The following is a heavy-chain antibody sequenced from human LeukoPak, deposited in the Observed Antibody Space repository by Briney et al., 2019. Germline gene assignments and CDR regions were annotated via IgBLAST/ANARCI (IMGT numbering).Heavy chain of an antibody. CDR3: VKVGGDYYAPEY. D-gene: IGHD2-2*01. J-gene: IGHJ4*02. CDR1: GFTFSSYA. Sequence: PGGSLRLSCAASGFTFSSYAMSWVRQAPGKGLEWVSAISGSGGSTYYADSVKGRFTISRDNSKNTLYLQMNSLRVEDTAVYYCVKVGGDYYAPEYWGQGTLVTVSS. V-gene: IGHV3-23*01. CDR2: ISGSGGST.